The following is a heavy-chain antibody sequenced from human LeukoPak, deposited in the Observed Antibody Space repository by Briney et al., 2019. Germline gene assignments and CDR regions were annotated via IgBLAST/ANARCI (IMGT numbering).Heavy chain of an antibody. CDR2: IKSKPDGGTT. CDR3: ASGVKLGKLDY. J-gene: IGHJ4*02. D-gene: IGHD7-27*01. Sequence: GSLRLSCVASGFIFSNAWMNWVRQAPGKGLEWVGRIKSKPDGGTTDYAAPVKGRFTISRDNAKKSLYLHMTSLRAEDTAVYYCASGVKLGKLDYWGQGTLVTVSS. CDR1: GFIFSNAW. V-gene: IGHV3-15*01.